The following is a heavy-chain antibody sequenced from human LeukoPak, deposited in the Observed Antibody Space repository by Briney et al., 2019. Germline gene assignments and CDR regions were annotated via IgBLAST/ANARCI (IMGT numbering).Heavy chain of an antibody. CDR3: ARVRGESPRWFDP. V-gene: IGHV3-30-3*01. D-gene: IGHD3-10*01. J-gene: IGHJ5*02. CDR1: GFTFSNYA. Sequence: GRSLRLSCAASGFTFSNYAIHWVRQAPGKGLEWVAVISYDGSNKYYADSVKGRFTVSRDNAKNMLYLQMNSLRVEDTAVYYCARVRGESPRWFDPWGQGTLVTVSS. CDR2: ISYDGSNK.